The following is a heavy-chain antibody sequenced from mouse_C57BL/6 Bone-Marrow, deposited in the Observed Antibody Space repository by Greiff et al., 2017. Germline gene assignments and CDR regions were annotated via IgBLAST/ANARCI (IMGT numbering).Heavy chain of an antibody. CDR3: ARLSTVVYFDY. Sequence: VKLQQSGAELVRPGTSVKMSCKASGYTFTNYWIGWAKQRPGHGLEWIGDIYPGGGYTNYNEKFKGKATLTADKSSSTAYMQFSSLTSEDSAIYYCARLSTVVYFDYWGQGTTLTVSS. V-gene: IGHV1-63*01. J-gene: IGHJ2*01. CDR1: GYTFTNYW. CDR2: IYPGGGYT. D-gene: IGHD1-1*01.